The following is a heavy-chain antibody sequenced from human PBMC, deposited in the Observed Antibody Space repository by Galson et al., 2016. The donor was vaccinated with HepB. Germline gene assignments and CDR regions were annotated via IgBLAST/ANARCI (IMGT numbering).Heavy chain of an antibody. CDR1: GRRFRSYA. CDR3: ARVGRRADCGTVTCYTDHHYYGMDV. D-gene: IGHD2-21*01. CDR2: IIPISGTA. Sequence: SVKVSCKASGRRFRSYAISWVRQAPGQGLEWMGEIIPISGTANNAQKFQDRSTITADESTRTVYMELRSLTSEDTAVYYCARVGRRADCGTVTCYTDHHYYGMDVWGQGTTVIVSS. V-gene: IGHV1-69*13. J-gene: IGHJ6*02.